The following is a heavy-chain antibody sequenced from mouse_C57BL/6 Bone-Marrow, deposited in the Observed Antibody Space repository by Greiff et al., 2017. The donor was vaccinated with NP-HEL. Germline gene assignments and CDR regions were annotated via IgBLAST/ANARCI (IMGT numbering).Heavy chain of an antibody. J-gene: IGHJ3*01. Sequence: VQLQQSGAELVRPGASVKLSCTASGFNIKDDYMHWVQQRPEQGLEWIGWIGPENGDTEYASKFQGKATITTDTSSNTAYLQLSSLTSEDTAVYYCTTGYDEAWFAYGGQGTLVTVSA. V-gene: IGHV14-4*01. CDR2: IGPENGDT. CDR3: TTGYDEAWFAY. CDR1: GFNIKDDY. D-gene: IGHD2-2*01.